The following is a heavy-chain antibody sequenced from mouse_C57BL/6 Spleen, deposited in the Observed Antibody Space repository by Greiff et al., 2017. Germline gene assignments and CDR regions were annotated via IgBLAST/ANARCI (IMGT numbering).Heavy chain of an antibody. J-gene: IGHJ2*01. Sequence: VQLQQSGAELVRPGASVTLSCKASGYTFTDYEMHWVKQTPVHGLEWIGAIDPETGGTAYNQKFKGKAILTADKSSSTAYMELRSLTSEDSAVYYCTRIPSGSSLDFDYWGQGTTLTVSS. CDR2: IDPETGGT. D-gene: IGHD1-1*01. CDR3: TRIPSGSSLDFDY. V-gene: IGHV1-15*01. CDR1: GYTFTDYE.